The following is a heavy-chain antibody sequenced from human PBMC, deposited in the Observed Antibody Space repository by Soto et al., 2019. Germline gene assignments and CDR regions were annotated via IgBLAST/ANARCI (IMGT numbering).Heavy chain of an antibody. CDR2: IYYSGST. J-gene: IGHJ6*02. V-gene: IGHV4-30-4*01. Sequence: SSETLSLTCTVSGGSISSGDYYWSWIRQPPGKGLEWIGYIYYSGSTYYNPSLKSRVTISVDTSKNQFSLKLSSVTAADTAVYYCARDRTRLVPAARLSYGMDVWGQGTTVT. CDR1: GGSISSGDYY. CDR3: ARDRTRLVPAARLSYGMDV. D-gene: IGHD2-2*01.